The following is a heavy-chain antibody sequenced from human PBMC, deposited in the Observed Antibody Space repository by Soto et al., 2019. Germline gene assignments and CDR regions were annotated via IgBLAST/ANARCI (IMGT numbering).Heavy chain of an antibody. D-gene: IGHD5-12*01. CDR3: AKGGRIVATITYYFDY. V-gene: IGHV3-23*01. CDR1: GFTFSNYN. Sequence: GGSLRLSCAASGFTFSNYNMNWVRQAPGKGLEWVAVISSSGDSRYYADAVKGRFTISRDNSNNTLYLQMNSLRAEDTAVYYCAKGGRIVATITYYFDYWGQGTLVTVSS. J-gene: IGHJ4*02. CDR2: ISSSGDSR.